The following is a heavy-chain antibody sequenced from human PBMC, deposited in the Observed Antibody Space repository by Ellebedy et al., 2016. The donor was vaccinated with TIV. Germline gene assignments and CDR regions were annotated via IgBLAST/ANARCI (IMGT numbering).Heavy chain of an antibody. CDR1: GDSISSSSFY. CDR2: IHYSGNT. V-gene: IGHV4-39*01. J-gene: IGHJ4*02. Sequence: MPSETLSLTCIVSGDSISSSSFYWTWIRQPPGKGLEWIGSIHYSGNTYYNPSLKSRVIISLDTSKQFSLKLTSVTAADTAVYFCARPAYSGYDLKYWGQGTLVTVSS. D-gene: IGHD5-12*01. CDR3: ARPAYSGYDLKY.